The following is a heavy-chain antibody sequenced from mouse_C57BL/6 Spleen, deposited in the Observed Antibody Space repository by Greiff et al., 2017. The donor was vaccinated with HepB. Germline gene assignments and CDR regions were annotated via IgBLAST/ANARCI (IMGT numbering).Heavy chain of an antibody. CDR1: GYTFTSYG. Sequence: VQLQQSGAELARPGASVKLSCKASGYTFTSYGISWVKQRTGQGLEWIGEIYPRSGNTYYNEKFKGKATLTADKSSSTAYMELRSLTSEDSAVYVCARCGGYGVKYYAMDYWGQGTSVTVSA. CDR3: ARCGGYGVKYYAMDY. J-gene: IGHJ4*01. CDR2: IYPRSGNT. D-gene: IGHD2-2*01. V-gene: IGHV1-81*01.